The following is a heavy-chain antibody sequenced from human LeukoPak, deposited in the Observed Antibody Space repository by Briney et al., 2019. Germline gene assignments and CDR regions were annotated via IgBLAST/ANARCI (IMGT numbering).Heavy chain of an antibody. Sequence: SETLSLTCAVCGGSFSGYYWSWIRQPPGKGLEWIGEINHSGSTNYNPSLKSRVTISVDTSKNQFSPKLSSVTAADTAVYYCARAGDCSGGSCYSGYYYYGMDVWGQGTTVTVSS. D-gene: IGHD2-15*01. CDR3: ARAGDCSGGSCYSGYYYYGMDV. V-gene: IGHV4-34*01. CDR1: GGSFSGYY. J-gene: IGHJ6*02. CDR2: INHSGST.